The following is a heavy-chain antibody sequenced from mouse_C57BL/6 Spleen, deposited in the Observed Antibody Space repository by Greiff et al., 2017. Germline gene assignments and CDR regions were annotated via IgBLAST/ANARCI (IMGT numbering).Heavy chain of an antibody. CDR2: IDPANGNT. CDR1: GFNIKNTY. J-gene: IGHJ4*01. V-gene: IGHV14-3*01. CDR3: ARNWITTVVATPPYAMDY. D-gene: IGHD1-1*01. Sequence: VQLKQSVAELVRPGASVKLSCTASGFNIKNTYMHWVKQRPEQGLEWIGRIDPANGNTTYAPKFQGKATITADTSSNTAYLQLSSLTSEDTAIYYCARNWITTVVATPPYAMDYWGQGTSVTVSS.